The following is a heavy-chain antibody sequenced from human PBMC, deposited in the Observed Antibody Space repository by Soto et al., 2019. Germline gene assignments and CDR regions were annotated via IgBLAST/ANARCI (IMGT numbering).Heavy chain of an antibody. J-gene: IGHJ4*02. CDR3: ARGGSGWPRYYFDY. D-gene: IGHD6-19*01. Sequence: QVQLQESGPGLVKPSQTLSLTCAVSGDSFSSGDYYWTWIRQHPGKGLEWIGYIYYSGSTYSNPSLRSRVNISIDTSKTQLFLKMSSVTAADTAGYYCARGGSGWPRYYFDYWGQGTLVTVSS. CDR1: GDSFSSGDYY. V-gene: IGHV4-31*11. CDR2: IYYSGST.